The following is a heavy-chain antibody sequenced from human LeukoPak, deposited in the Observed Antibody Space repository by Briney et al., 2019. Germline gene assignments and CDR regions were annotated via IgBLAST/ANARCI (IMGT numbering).Heavy chain of an antibody. CDR3: AKALGGYYQVGDAFDI. Sequence: GGSLRLSCAASGFTFDDYAMLWVRQAPGKGLEWVSLISGDGGSTYYADSVKGRFTISRDNSKNSLYLQMNSLRTEDTALYYCAKALGGYYQVGDAFDIWGQGTMVTVSS. V-gene: IGHV3-43*02. CDR2: ISGDGGST. J-gene: IGHJ3*02. CDR1: GFTFDDYA. D-gene: IGHD3-3*01.